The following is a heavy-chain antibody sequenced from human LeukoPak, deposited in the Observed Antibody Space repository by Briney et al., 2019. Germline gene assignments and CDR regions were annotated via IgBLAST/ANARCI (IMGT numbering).Heavy chain of an antibody. J-gene: IGHJ6*03. D-gene: IGHD2-2*01. CDR1: GYTFTSYD. CDR2: MNPNTGKT. V-gene: IGHV1-8*01. CDR3: ARGSWCTRERENSYYYMDV. Sequence: ASVKVSCKASGYTFTSYDINWVRQATGQGLEWMGWMNPNTGKTGYAQKLQGRVAVTRNTSISTAYMELSSLRSEDTAVYFCARGSWCTRERENSYYYMDVWGKGTTVTVSS.